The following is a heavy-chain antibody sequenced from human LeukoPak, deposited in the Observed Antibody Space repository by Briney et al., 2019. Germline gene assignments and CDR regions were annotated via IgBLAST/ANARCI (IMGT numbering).Heavy chain of an antibody. J-gene: IGHJ6*02. V-gene: IGHV1-69*13. D-gene: IGHD2-2*01. CDR2: ITPIFGTA. CDR1: GGTFSSYA. Sequence: SVKVSCKASGGTFSSYAISWVRQAPGQGLEWMGGITPIFGTANYAQKFQGRVTITADESTSTAYMELSSLRSEDTAVYYCAREDIVVVPAARLYYYYYGMDVWGQGTTVTVSS. CDR3: AREDIVVVPAARLYYYYYGMDV.